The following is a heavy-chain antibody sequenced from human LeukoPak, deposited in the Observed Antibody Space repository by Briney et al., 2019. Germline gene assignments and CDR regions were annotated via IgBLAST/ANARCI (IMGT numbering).Heavy chain of an antibody. CDR2: IFSGGST. V-gene: IGHV3-53*01. CDR3: ARGPGKASFDY. D-gene: IGHD3-10*01. J-gene: IGHJ4*02. Sequence: PPGGSLRLSCAASGFTFSSYSMNWVRQAPGKGLEWVSVIFSGGSTYYADSVKGRFTISRDKSNNTLYLQMNSLRAEDTAVYYCARGPGKASFDYWGQGTLVTVSS. CDR1: GFTFSSYS.